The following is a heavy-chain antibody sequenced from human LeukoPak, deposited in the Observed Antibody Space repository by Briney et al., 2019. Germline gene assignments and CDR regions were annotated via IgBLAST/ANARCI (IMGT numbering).Heavy chain of an antibody. CDR2: IYIDGRT. D-gene: IGHD6-13*01. V-gene: IGHV3-66*01. J-gene: IGHJ4*02. CDR3: AKDKSWGWCDY. CDR1: GFTVSSSY. Sequence: PGGSLRLSCAASGFTVSSSYLSWVRQAPGKGLEWVSIIYIDGRTYFADSVKGRFTISRDHSKNTVFLQLNSLRGEDTAVYYCAKDKSWGWCDYWGQGTLVTVSP.